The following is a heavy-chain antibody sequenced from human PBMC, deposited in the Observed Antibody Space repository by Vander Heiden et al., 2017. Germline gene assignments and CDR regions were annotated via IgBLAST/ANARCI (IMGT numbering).Heavy chain of an antibody. Sequence: QVQLVESGGGVVQPGRSLRLSCAASGFTFSSYGMHWVRQAPGKGLEWVAVISYDGSNKYYADSVKGRFTISRDNSKNTLYLQMNSLRAEDTAVYYCAKERSGSFHYYYYGMDVWGQGTTVTVSS. CDR1: GFTFSSYG. CDR2: ISYDGSNK. CDR3: AKERSGSFHYYYYGMDV. D-gene: IGHD1-26*01. J-gene: IGHJ6*02. V-gene: IGHV3-30*18.